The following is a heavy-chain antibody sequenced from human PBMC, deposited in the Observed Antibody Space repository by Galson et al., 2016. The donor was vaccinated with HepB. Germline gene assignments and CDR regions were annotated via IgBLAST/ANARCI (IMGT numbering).Heavy chain of an antibody. J-gene: IGHJ6*02. V-gene: IGHV4-31*03. Sequence: TLSLTCTVSGGSITSSGFYWSWIRQHPGKGLEWIGYMYYTGHSYYNPSLKSRVTISMGTSNIQLSLKLTSLTAADTAVYYCARDRGGGMDVWGRGTTVIVSS. CDR2: MYYTGHS. D-gene: IGHD3-16*01. CDR1: GGSITSSGFY. CDR3: ARDRGGGMDV.